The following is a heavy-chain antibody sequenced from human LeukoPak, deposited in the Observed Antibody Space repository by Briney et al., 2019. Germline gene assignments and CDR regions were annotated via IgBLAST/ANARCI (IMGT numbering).Heavy chain of an antibody. CDR2: IYYSGST. D-gene: IGHD3-10*01. CDR1: GGSISSSSYY. CDR3: ARLGGTMVRGVIIKFSIFDS. J-gene: IGHJ4*02. Sequence: PSETLSLTCTVSGGSISSSSYYWGWIRQPPGKGLEWIGSIYYSGSTYYNPSLKSRVTISVDTSKNQFSLKLSSVTAADTAVYYCARLGGTMVRGVIIKFSIFDSWGQGSLVTVSS. V-gene: IGHV4-39*01.